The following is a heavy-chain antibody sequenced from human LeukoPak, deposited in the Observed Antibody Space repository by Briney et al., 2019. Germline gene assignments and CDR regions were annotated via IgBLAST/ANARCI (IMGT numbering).Heavy chain of an antibody. CDR2: IYTSGST. CDR1: GGSISSGSYY. Sequence: PSETLSLTCTVSGGSISSGSYYWSWIRQPAGKGLEWIGRIYTSGSTNYNPSLKSRVTISVDTSKNQFSLKLSSVTAADTAVYYCARGALEYGAFDIWGQGTMVTVSS. V-gene: IGHV4-61*02. CDR3: ARGALEYGAFDI. D-gene: IGHD1-1*01. J-gene: IGHJ3*02.